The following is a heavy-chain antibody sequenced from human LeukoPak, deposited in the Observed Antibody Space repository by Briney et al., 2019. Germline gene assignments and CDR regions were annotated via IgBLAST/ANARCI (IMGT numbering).Heavy chain of an antibody. J-gene: IGHJ6*03. CDR1: GGTFSNYA. Sequence: SVKVSCKASGGTFSNYAVNWVRQAPGQGLEWMGGIIPLFGSAIYPQKFQGRVTITTDESTTTAYMELSSLTSEDTAVYYCARGDVGHGYNYDSYFYYLDVWGRGTTVTVSS. V-gene: IGHV1-69*05. CDR3: ARGDVGHGYNYDSYFYYLDV. D-gene: IGHD5-24*01. CDR2: IIPLFGSA.